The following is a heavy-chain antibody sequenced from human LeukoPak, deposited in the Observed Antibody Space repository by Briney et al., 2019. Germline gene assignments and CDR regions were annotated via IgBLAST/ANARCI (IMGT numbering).Heavy chain of an antibody. CDR3: ARYGSGAWAFDY. Sequence: SETLSLTCTVSGGSISSYYWSWIRQPPGKGLEWIGYSHYSGSSNYNPSLKSRVTISVDTSKNQFSLKVSSVTAADTAVYYCARYGSGAWAFDYWGQGTLVTVSS. D-gene: IGHD6-19*01. J-gene: IGHJ4*02. V-gene: IGHV4-59*01. CDR2: SHYSGSS. CDR1: GGSISSYY.